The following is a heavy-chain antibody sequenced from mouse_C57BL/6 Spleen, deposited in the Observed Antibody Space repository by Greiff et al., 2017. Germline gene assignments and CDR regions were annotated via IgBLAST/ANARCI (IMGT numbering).Heavy chain of an antibody. CDR2: ISDGGSYT. V-gene: IGHV5-4*01. CDR3: ARDSWDYCDY. Sequence: EVKLVESGGGLVKPGGSLKLSCAASGFTFSSYAMSWVRQTPEKRLEWVATISDGGSYTYYPDNVKGRFTISRDNAKNNLYLQMSHLKSEDTAMYYCARDSWDYCDYWGKGTTLTVSS. D-gene: IGHD1-1*01. CDR1: GFTFSSYA. J-gene: IGHJ2*01.